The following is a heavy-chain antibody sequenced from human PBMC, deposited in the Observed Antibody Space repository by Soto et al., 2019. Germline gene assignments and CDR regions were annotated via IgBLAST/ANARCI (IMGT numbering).Heavy chain of an antibody. Sequence: PGESLKISCKGSGYSFTNYWIAWVRQMPGKGLEWMGIIYPGDSDTRYSPSFQGQVTISADKSISTAYLQWSRLKASDTAIYYCARKDCRGASCYSSDWFDPWGQGPLVTVYS. CDR1: GYSFTNYW. CDR3: ARKDCRGASCYSSDWFDP. D-gene: IGHD2-15*01. J-gene: IGHJ5*02. CDR2: IYPGDSDT. V-gene: IGHV5-51*01.